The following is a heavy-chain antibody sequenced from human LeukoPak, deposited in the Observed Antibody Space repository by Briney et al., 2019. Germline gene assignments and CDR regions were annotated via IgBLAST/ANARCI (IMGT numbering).Heavy chain of an antibody. CDR3: ARGRRDYSNYEGTLEY. V-gene: IGHV3-48*01. CDR2: ISTSSRTI. J-gene: IGHJ4*02. CDR1: GFTFSSYA. Sequence: PGGSLRLSCAASGFTFSSYAMDWVRQAPGKGLEWVAYISTSSRTIYYADSVKGRFTISRDDAKNSLSLHMDSLRAEDTAVYYRARGRRDYSNYEGTLEYWGQGTLVTVSS. D-gene: IGHD4-11*01.